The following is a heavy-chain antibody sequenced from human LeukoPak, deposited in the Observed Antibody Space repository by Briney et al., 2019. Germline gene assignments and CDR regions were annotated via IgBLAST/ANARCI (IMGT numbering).Heavy chain of an antibody. CDR2: IIPIFGTA. D-gene: IGHD3-9*01. J-gene: IGHJ4*02. CDR1: GYTFTSYA. Sequence: SVKVSCKASGYTFTSYAMHWVRQAPGQRLEWMGGIIPIFGTANYAQKFQGRVTITADESTSTAYMELSSLRSEDTAVYYCARGSVSMLRYFDWLLTGWGQGTLVTVSS. CDR3: ARGSVSMLRYFDWLLTG. V-gene: IGHV1-69*13.